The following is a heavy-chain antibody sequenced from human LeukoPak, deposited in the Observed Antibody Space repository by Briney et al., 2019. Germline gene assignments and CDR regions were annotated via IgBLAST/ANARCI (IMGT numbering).Heavy chain of an antibody. CDR1: GFAFTAYD. CDR2: IWYDGTNK. CDR3: ARRLYCSGDTCYTGPDAFDL. J-gene: IGHJ3*01. Sequence: GGSLRLSCAASGFAFTAYDMHWVRQAPGKGLEGVAAIWYDGTNKYYGDSVKGRFTISRDNSKNTLYLQMNSLRAEDAAVYYCARRLYCSGDTCYTGPDAFDLWGQGTMVTVSS. V-gene: IGHV3-33*01. D-gene: IGHD2-2*02.